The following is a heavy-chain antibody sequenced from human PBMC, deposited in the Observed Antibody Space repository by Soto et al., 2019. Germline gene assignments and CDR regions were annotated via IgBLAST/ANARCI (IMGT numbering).Heavy chain of an antibody. CDR3: AREFFWRSSSSPTYYYYLDV. CDR2: IYYNGST. Sequence: VQLQESGEGLLKPSETLSLTCTVSGGSVSSYHWTWIRQSPGKGLEWIGYIYYNGSTDYNPSLKSRLTVSVGTSKRQYSLRLTSVTAADTAVYYCAREFFWRSSSSPTYYYYLDVWGKGTTVTVSS. CDR1: GGSVSSYH. J-gene: IGHJ6*03. V-gene: IGHV4-59*02. D-gene: IGHD6-6*01.